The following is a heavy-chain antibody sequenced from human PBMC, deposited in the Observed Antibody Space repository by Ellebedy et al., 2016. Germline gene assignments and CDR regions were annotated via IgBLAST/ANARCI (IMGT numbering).Heavy chain of an antibody. CDR3: ARGQSSFHY. CDR1: GGSISSGTYY. J-gene: IGHJ4*02. V-gene: IGHV4-31*03. Sequence: LRLSCTVSGGSISSGTYYWTWIRQHPGKGLEWIGYVYYSGTTHYNPSLKSRLTISVDTSKNQFSLKLTSVTAADTAVYYCARGQSSFHYWGQGTLVTVSS. D-gene: IGHD5-24*01. CDR2: VYYSGTT.